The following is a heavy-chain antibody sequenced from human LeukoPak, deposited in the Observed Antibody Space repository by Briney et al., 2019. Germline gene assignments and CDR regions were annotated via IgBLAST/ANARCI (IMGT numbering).Heavy chain of an antibody. CDR2: VYHSGNT. D-gene: IGHD3-22*01. CDR1: GDSISSSTW. V-gene: IGHV4-4*02. CDR3: ARVRRYYDSRGLDY. Sequence: PSETLSLTCAVSGDSISSSTWWSWVRQPPEKGLEWIGEVYHSGNTNYNPSLKSRVTISVDTSKNQFSLKLSSVTAADTAVYYCARVRRYYDSRGLDYWGQGTLVTVSS. J-gene: IGHJ4*02.